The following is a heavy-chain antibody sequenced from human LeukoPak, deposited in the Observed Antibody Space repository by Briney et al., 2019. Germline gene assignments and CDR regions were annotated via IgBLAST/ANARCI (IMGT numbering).Heavy chain of an antibody. CDR1: GYSFTSYW. J-gene: IGHJ3*02. Sequence: KTGESLKISCKGSGYSFTSYWIGWVRRMPGKGLEWMGIIYPGDSDTRYSPSFQGQVTISADKSISTAYLQWSSLKASDTAMYYCARRCYGDYSAYHDAFDIWGQGTMVTVSS. CDR3: ARRCYGDYSAYHDAFDI. D-gene: IGHD4-17*01. CDR2: IYPGDSDT. V-gene: IGHV5-51*01.